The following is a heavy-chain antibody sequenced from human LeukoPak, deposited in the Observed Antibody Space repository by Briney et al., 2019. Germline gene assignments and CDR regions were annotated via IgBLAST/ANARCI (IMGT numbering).Heavy chain of an antibody. Sequence: SSVQVSCKASGGTFSSYAIGWVRQAPGQGREGMGRIIPIFGTANYAQKFQGRVTITADESTSTAYMELSSLRSEDTAVYYCARAPGLYSSGYAYFQHWGQGNLVTVSS. J-gene: IGHJ1*01. CDR1: GGTFSSYA. D-gene: IGHD3-22*01. CDR2: IIPIFGTA. CDR3: ARAPGLYSSGYAYFQH. V-gene: IGHV1-69*01.